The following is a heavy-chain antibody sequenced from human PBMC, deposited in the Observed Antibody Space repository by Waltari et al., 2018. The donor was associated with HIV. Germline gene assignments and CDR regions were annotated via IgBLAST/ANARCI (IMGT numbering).Heavy chain of an antibody. CDR3: ASSSLDYYYGMDV. V-gene: IGHV3-72*01. CDR1: GFTFSDHY. D-gene: IGHD2-2*01. J-gene: IGHJ6*02. Sequence: EVQLVESGGGLVQPGGSLRLSCAASGFTFSDHYMHWVRQAPGKGLEWVGRTRNKANSYTTEYAASVKGRFTISRDDSKNSLYLQMNSLKTEDTAVYYCASSSLDYYYGMDVWGQGTTVTVSS. CDR2: TRNKANSYTT.